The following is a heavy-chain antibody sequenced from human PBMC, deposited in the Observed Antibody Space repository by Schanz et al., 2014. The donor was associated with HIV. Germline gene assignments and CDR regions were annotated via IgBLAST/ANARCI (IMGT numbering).Heavy chain of an antibody. CDR1: GFTFSNYW. CDR2: INSDGRSA. J-gene: IGHJ6*02. CDR3: ASGVRGHYYYYAMDV. Sequence: EMKLVESGGGFVQPGGSLRLSCTASGFTFSNYWMHWVRQVPGKGLVWVSRINSDGRSANYADSVKGRFTISRDNAKNTLILQMNSLRAEDTAVYYCASGVRGHYYYYAMDVWGQGTTVTVSS. V-gene: IGHV3-74*01. D-gene: IGHD3-16*01.